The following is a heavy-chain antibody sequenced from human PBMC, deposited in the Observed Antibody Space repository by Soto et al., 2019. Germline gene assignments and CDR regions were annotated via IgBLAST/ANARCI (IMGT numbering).Heavy chain of an antibody. CDR2: IYHSGST. V-gene: IGHV4-30-2*01. CDR1: GSSISSGGYS. CDR3: ARVPDR. D-gene: IGHD2-2*01. J-gene: IGHJ5*02. Sequence: SESLSLTCAVSGSSISSGGYSWSWIRQTPGKGLEWIGYIYHSGSTYYTPSLKSRVTISVDRSKNQFSLKLSSVTDADTAVYYCARVPDRWGQGTLVTVSS.